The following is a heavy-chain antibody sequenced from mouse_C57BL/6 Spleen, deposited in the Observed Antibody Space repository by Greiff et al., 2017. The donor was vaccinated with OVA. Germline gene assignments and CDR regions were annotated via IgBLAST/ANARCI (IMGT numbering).Heavy chain of an antibody. CDR1: GYAFTNYL. V-gene: IGHV1-54*01. CDR3: ARHSSGAGDY. D-gene: IGHD3-2*02. J-gene: IGHJ2*01. CDR2: INPGSGGT. Sequence: VQLQQSGAELVRPGPSVKVSCKASGYAFTNYLIEWVKQRPGQGLEWIGVINPGSGGTNYNEKFKGKATLTADKSSSTAYMQLSSLTSEDSAVYFCARHSSGAGDYWGQGTTLTVSS.